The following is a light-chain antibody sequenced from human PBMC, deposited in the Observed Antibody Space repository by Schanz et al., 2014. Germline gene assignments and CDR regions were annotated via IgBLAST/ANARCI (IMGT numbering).Light chain of an antibody. Sequence: QSALTQPRSVSGSPGQSVTISCTGTSSDVGGYNYVSWYQQHPGKAPKLLIYDVRKRPSGVPDRFSGSKSGTSASLAISGLRSEDEADYYCAAWDDSLSGRWVFGGGTKLTVL. CDR1: SSDVGGYNY. CDR3: AAWDDSLSGRWV. J-gene: IGLJ3*02. V-gene: IGLV2-11*01. CDR2: DVR.